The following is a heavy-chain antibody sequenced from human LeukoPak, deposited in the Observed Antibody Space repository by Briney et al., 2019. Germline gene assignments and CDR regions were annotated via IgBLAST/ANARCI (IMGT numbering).Heavy chain of an antibody. CDR1: GGSISGRRYY. V-gene: IGHV4-39*01. CDR2: IHYDGAT. J-gene: IGHJ4*02. D-gene: IGHD2-2*03. Sequence: SETLSLTCSVSGGSISGRRYYWGWIRQPPGRGLEWIGSIHYDGATYYNPSLKSRVTMSVDTSKNQVSLKLRSGTAADTAVYYCARLDPYYFDCWGQGTLVTVSS. CDR3: ARLDPYYFDC.